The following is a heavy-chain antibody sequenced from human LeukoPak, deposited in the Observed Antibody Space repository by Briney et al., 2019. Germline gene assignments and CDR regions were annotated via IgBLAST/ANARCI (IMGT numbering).Heavy chain of an antibody. D-gene: IGHD6-13*01. Sequence: ASVKVSCKASGYTFTSYDINWVRQATGQGLEWMGWMNPNSGNTGYAQKFQGRVTITRNTSISTAYMELSSLRSEDTAVYYCARDRSSSFPSYFDYWGQGTLVTVSS. CDR1: GYTFTSYD. CDR3: ARDRSSSFPSYFDY. CDR2: MNPNSGNT. V-gene: IGHV1-8*03. J-gene: IGHJ4*02.